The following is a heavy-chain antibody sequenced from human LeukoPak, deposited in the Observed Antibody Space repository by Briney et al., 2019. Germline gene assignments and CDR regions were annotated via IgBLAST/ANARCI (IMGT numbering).Heavy chain of an antibody. CDR1: GGSISEGNHF. D-gene: IGHD1-1*01. J-gene: IGHJ3*02. V-gene: IGHV4-61*01. CDR3: ARCKLDAFDI. Sequence: SETLSLTCTVSGGSISEGNHFWTWIRQPPGKGLEWIGYIYYSGSTNYNPSLKSRVTISVDTSKNQFSLKLSSVTAADTAVYYCARCKLDAFDIWGQGTMVTVSS. CDR2: IYYSGST.